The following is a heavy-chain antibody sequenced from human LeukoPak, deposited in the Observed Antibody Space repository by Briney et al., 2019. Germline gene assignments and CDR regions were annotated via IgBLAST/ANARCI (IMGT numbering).Heavy chain of an antibody. CDR1: GGSISSYY. J-gene: IGHJ4*02. D-gene: IGHD3-10*01. CDR3: AGGHYYGSGSTLDY. V-gene: IGHV4-4*09. CDR2: IYTSGST. Sequence: SETLSLTCTVSGGSISSYYWSWIRQPPGKGLECIGYIYTSGSTNYNPSLKSRVTLSVDTSKNQFSLKLSSVTAADTAVYYCAGGHYYGSGSTLDYWGQGTLVPVSS.